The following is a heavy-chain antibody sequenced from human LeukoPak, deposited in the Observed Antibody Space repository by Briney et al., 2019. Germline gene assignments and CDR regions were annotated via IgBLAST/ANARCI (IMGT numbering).Heavy chain of an antibody. D-gene: IGHD1-1*01. CDR1: GFTFSSYA. CDR2: ISYDGSNK. CDR3: ARDRTGTGSYYFDY. J-gene: IGHJ4*02. V-gene: IGHV3-30-3*01. Sequence: GGSLRLSCAASGFTFSSYAMHWVRQAPGKGLDWVAVISYDGSNKYYADSVKGRFTISRDNSKSTLYLQMNSLRAEDTAVYYCARDRTGTGSYYFDYWGQGTLVTVSS.